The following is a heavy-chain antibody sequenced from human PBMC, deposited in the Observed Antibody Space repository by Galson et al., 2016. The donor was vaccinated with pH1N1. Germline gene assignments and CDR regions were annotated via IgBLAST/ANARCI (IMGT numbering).Heavy chain of an antibody. Sequence: CAISGDSVSSNSAAWNWIRQSPSRGLEWLGRTYYRSKWYNDYAVSVKSRITINPDTSKNQCSLQLNSVTPEDTAVYYCARGGFYYDSSGPSYGMDVWGQGTTVTVSS. CDR3: ARGGFYYDSSGPSYGMDV. J-gene: IGHJ6*02. D-gene: IGHD3-22*01. CDR1: GDSVSSNSAA. V-gene: IGHV6-1*01. CDR2: TYYRSKWYN.